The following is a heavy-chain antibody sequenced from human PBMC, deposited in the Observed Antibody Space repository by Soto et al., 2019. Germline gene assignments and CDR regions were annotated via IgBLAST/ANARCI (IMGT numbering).Heavy chain of an antibody. V-gene: IGHV3-33*01. CDR1: GFTFSSYA. D-gene: IGHD6-13*01. CDR2: IWYDGSKK. Sequence: QVQLVESGGGVVQPGRSLRLSCAASGFTFSSYAMHWVRQAPGKGLEWVAVIWYDGSKKYYADSVKGRFTISRDNSKNALYLQMNSLRADDTAVYYGARKGSIAAAGYWWFDPWGQGTLVTVSS. CDR3: ARKGSIAAAGYWWFDP. J-gene: IGHJ5*02.